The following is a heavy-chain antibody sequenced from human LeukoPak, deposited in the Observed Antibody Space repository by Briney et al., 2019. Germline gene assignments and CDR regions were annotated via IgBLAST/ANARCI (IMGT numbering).Heavy chain of an antibody. CDR2: INPNGGAT. CDR3: AREFSTSCLDS. CDR1: GYTFTSDY. Sequence: GASVKVSCETSGYTFTSDYMHWVRQAPGQRLEWMGIINPNGGATTYAQKFQGRVTLTADTSTSTVYMELSSLRSEDTAVYYCAREFSTSCLDSWGQGTLVSVSS. V-gene: IGHV1-46*01. J-gene: IGHJ4*02. D-gene: IGHD2-2*01.